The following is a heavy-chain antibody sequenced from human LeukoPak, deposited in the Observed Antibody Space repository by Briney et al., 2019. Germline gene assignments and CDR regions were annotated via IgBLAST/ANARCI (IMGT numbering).Heavy chain of an antibody. CDR2: FDPEDGET. V-gene: IGHV1-24*01. J-gene: IGHJ4*02. Sequence: ASVNVSCKVSGYTLTELSMHWVRQAPGKGLEWMGGFDPEDGETIYAQKFQGRVTMTEDTSTDTAYMELSSLRSEDTAVYYCATAPPDSGSYPDYWGQGTLVTVSS. D-gene: IGHD1-26*01. CDR1: GYTLTELS. CDR3: ATAPPDSGSYPDY.